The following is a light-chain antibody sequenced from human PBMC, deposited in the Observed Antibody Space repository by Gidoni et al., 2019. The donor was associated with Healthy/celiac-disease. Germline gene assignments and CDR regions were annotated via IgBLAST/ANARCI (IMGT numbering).Light chain of an antibody. V-gene: IGKV3-15*01. CDR1: QSVSSN. J-gene: IGKJ1*01. CDR2: GAS. CDR3: QQYNNWLWT. Sequence: EIVMPQSPSTLSVSPGERATLSCRASQSVSSNLAWYQKKPGQAPRLLIYGASTSATGIPARFSGSGSGTEFTLTISSLQSEDFAVYYCQQYNNWLWTFGQGTKVEIK.